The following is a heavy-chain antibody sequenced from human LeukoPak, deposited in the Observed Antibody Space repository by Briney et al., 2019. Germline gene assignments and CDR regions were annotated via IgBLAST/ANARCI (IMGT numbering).Heavy chain of an antibody. CDR1: GYTFTSYA. D-gene: IGHD3-16*02. V-gene: IGHV1-8*02. J-gene: IGHJ4*02. CDR3: ARGGNYDYVWGSYRYGDYFDY. CDR2: MNPNSGNT. Sequence: ASVKVSCKASGYTFTSYAMNWVRQATGQGLEWMGWMNPNSGNTGYAQKLQGRVTMTRNTSISTAYMELSSLRSEDTAVYYCARGGNYDYVWGSYRYGDYFDYWGQGTLVTVSS.